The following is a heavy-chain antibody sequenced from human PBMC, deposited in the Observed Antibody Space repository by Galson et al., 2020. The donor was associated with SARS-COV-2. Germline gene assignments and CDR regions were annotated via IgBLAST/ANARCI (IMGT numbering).Heavy chain of an antibody. CDR1: GGSISSAGYY. Sequence: SETLSLTCTVSGGSISSAGYYWTWIRQPAGKGLEWIGRIYTSGSTNYNPSLKSRVTISLDTSKNQFSLKLSSVTAADTAVYYCARDRVACSSTSCYSYYYYYGMDVWCQGTTVTVSS. CDR3: ARDRVACSSTSCYSYYYYYGMDV. D-gene: IGHD2-2*01. J-gene: IGHJ6*02. CDR2: IYTSGST. V-gene: IGHV4-61*02.